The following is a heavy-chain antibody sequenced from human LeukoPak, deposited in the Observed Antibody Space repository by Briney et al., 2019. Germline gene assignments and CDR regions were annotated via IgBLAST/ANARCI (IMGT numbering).Heavy chain of an antibody. V-gene: IGHV1-69*13. J-gene: IGHJ4*02. D-gene: IGHD4-23*01. Sequence: SVKVSCKASGGTFSSYAISWVRQAPGQGLEWMGGIIPIFGTANYAQKFQGRVTITADESTSTAYMELSSLRAEDTAVYYCAKDRRRGGSSTLNDYWGQGTLVTVSS. CDR3: AKDRRRGGSSTLNDY. CDR1: GGTFSSYA. CDR2: IIPIFGTA.